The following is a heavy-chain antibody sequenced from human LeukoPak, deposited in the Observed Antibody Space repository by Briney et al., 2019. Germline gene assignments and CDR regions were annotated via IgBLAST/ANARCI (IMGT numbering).Heavy chain of an antibody. J-gene: IGHJ5*02. Sequence: SETLSLTCTVSGDSISSSSYYWGWIRQPPGKGLEWIGSIHHSGSTYYNPSLKSRVTISVDTSKNQFSLKLSSVTAADTAVYYCVRDIAVAGTRFDPWGQGTLVTASS. D-gene: IGHD6-19*01. V-gene: IGHV4-39*07. CDR3: VRDIAVAGTRFDP. CDR2: IHHSGST. CDR1: GDSISSSSYY.